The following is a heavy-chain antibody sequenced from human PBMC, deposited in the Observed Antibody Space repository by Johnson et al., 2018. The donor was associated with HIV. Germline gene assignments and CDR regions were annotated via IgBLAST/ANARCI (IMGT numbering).Heavy chain of an antibody. J-gene: IGHJ3*02. Sequence: EVQLVESGGALVQPGGSLRLSCAASGFTVSSNYMSWVRQAPGKGLEWVSVIYSAGKPSYADSVKGRFTISRDNSKNTLYLQMNSLRAEDTAVSYCAREAVVIADAFDIWGQGTMVTVSS. CDR3: AREAVVIADAFDI. CDR1: GFTVSSNY. D-gene: IGHD2-21*01. V-gene: IGHV3-66*02. CDR2: IYSAGKP.